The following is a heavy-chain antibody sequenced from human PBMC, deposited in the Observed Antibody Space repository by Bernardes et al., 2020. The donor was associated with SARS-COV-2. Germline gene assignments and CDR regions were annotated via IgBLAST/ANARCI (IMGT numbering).Heavy chain of an antibody. CDR2: IYPGDSDT. CDR1: GYSFTNTW. V-gene: IGHV5-51*01. CDR3: ARLSVHYYYAMDV. Sequence: GESLKISCKAAGYSFTNTWIGWVRQMPGRGLERMGIIYPGDSDTRYSPSFEGQVTISADKSISTAYLQLSSLKASDTAMYYCARLSVHYYYAMDVWGQGTSVTVSS. J-gene: IGHJ6*02. D-gene: IGHD1-1*01.